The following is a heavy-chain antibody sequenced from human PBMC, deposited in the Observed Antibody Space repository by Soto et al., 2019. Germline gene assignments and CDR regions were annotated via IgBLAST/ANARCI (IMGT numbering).Heavy chain of an antibody. CDR1: GYTFTSYA. CDR2: INAGNGNT. CDR3: ARSIVVVTAADY. D-gene: IGHD2-21*02. J-gene: IGHJ4*02. V-gene: IGHV1-3*01. Sequence: ASVKVSCKASGYTFTSYAMHWVRQAPGQRLEWMGWINAGNGNTKYSQKFQGRVTITGDTSASTAYMELSSLRSEDTAVYYCARSIVVVTAADYWGQGTLVTVPQ.